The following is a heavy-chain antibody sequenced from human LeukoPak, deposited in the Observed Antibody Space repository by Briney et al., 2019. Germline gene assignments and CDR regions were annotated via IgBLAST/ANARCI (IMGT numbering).Heavy chain of an antibody. Sequence: GGSLRLSCSASGFTFSTYPMHWVRQAPGKGLEYVSTIFANGDITSYAASVKGRFTTSRDNSKNTLYLQMSSLRPEDTAVYYCVKSPSDGLDVWGQGATVTVSS. J-gene: IGHJ6*02. CDR1: GFTFSTYP. CDR3: VKSPSDGLDV. CDR2: IFANGDIT. V-gene: IGHV3-64D*09.